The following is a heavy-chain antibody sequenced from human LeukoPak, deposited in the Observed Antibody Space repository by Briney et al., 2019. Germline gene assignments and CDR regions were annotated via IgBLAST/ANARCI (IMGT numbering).Heavy chain of an antibody. Sequence: SETLSLTCTVSGGSISVYHWSWIRQPPGKGLEWIGYLYDTGSTNYNPSLKSRVTISVDTSKNQISLELSSVTAADTAVYFCAKEGMGSEATTADGAFDIWGQGTTVTVSS. V-gene: IGHV4-59*12. J-gene: IGHJ3*02. CDR1: GGSISVYH. D-gene: IGHD1-26*01. CDR3: AKEGMGSEATTADGAFDI. CDR2: LYDTGST.